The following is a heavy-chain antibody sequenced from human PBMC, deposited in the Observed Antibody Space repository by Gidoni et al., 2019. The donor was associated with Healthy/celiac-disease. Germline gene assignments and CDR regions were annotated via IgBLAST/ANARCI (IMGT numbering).Heavy chain of an antibody. CDR3: AKAYYGDDYFDY. CDR1: GFTFSSYA. J-gene: IGHJ4*02. Sequence: EVQLLESGGGLVQPGGSLRLSCAAPGFTFSSYAMSWVRQAPGKGLEWVSAISGSGGSTYYADSVKGRFTISRDNSKNTLYLQMNSLRAEDTAVYYCAKAYYGDDYFDYWGQGTLVTVSS. CDR2: ISGSGGST. D-gene: IGHD4-17*01. V-gene: IGHV3-23*01.